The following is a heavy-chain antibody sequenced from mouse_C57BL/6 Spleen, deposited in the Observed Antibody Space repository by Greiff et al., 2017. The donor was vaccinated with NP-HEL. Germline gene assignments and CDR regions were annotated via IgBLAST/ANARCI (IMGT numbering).Heavy chain of an antibody. CDR1: GFTFSNYW. V-gene: IGHV6-3*01. Sequence: EVMLVESGGGLVQPGGSMKLSCVASGFTFSNYWMNWVRQSPEKGLEWVAQIRLKSDNYATHYAESVKGRFTISRDDSKSSVYLQMNNLRAEDTGNYYCTYYSNYAWFAYWGQGTLVTVSA. D-gene: IGHD2-5*01. CDR3: TYYSNYAWFAY. CDR2: IRLKSDNYAT. J-gene: IGHJ3*01.